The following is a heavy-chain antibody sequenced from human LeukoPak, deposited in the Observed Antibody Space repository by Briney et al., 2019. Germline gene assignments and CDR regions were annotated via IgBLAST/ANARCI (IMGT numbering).Heavy chain of an antibody. CDR3: LGQPHYYYYYMDV. CDR1: GGSIGWDY. D-gene: IGHD3-16*01. Sequence: SETLSLTCTVSGGSIGWDYWSWIRQSAGKGPEWIGRIYKSGSTNYNPSLKSRVTISVDTSKNQFSLKLSSVTAADTAVYYWLGQPHYYYYYMDVWGKGTTVTVSS. V-gene: IGHV4-4*07. CDR2: IYKSGST. J-gene: IGHJ6*03.